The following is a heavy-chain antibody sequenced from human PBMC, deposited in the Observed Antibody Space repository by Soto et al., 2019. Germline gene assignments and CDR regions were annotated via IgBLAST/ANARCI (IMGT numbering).Heavy chain of an antibody. Sequence: SETLSLTCTVSGGSISSYYWSWIRQHSGKGLEWIGYIYYSGSTYYNPSLKSRVTISVDTSKNQFSLKLSSVTSADTAVYYCARDDGRRYYGMDVWGQGTTVTVSS. CDR1: GGSISSYY. CDR2: IYYSGST. J-gene: IGHJ6*02. V-gene: IGHV4-31*03. CDR3: ARDDGRRYYGMDV.